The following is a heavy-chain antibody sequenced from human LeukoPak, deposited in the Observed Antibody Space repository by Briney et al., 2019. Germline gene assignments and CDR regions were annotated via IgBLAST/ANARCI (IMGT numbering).Heavy chain of an antibody. J-gene: IGHJ4*02. CDR3: ARSQNYYGSGDY. CDR2: IYYTGKT. CDR1: GGSISSSNW. V-gene: IGHV4-61*03. Sequence: SETLSLTCAVSGGSISSSNWWSWLRQPPGKALEWIGYIYYTGKTYYNPSLEGRVTILVDTSRNHFSVKLSSVTAADTAVYYCARSQNYYGSGDYWGQGTLVTVSS. D-gene: IGHD3-10*01.